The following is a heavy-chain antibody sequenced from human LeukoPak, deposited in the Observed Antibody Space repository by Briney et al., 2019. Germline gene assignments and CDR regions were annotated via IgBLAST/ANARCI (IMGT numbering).Heavy chain of an antibody. V-gene: IGHV3-30-3*01. Sequence: PGGSLRLSCAASGFTFSDYAMYWVRQAPGKGLEWVASMSYDGSNEYYADSVKGRFTISRDNAKNTLYLQINSLRAEDTAVYYCARDDSRGFAYWGQGTLVTVSS. CDR2: MSYDGSNE. D-gene: IGHD2-21*01. J-gene: IGHJ4*02. CDR3: ARDDSRGFAY. CDR1: GFTFSDYA.